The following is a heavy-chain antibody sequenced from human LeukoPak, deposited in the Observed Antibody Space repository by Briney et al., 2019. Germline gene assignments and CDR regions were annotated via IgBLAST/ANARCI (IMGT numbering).Heavy chain of an antibody. CDR3: ARVDVTIFGGYMDV. CDR2: IIPIFGTA. D-gene: IGHD3-3*01. CDR1: GGTFSSYA. V-gene: IGHV1-69*05. J-gene: IGHJ6*03. Sequence: SVKVSCKASGGTFSSYAISWVRQAPGQGLEWMGGIIPIFGTADYAQKFQGRVTITTDESTSTAYMELSSLRSEDTAVYYCARVDVTIFGGYMDVWGKGTTVTVSS.